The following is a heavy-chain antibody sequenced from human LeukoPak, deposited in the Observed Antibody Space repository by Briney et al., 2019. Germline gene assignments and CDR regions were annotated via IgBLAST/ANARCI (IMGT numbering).Heavy chain of an antibody. CDR1: GFTFGDFA. CDR2: INSDGSST. D-gene: IGHD3-10*01. V-gene: IGHV3-74*01. Sequence: GGSLRLSCTASGFTFGDFAVSWVRHAPGKGLVWVSRINSDGSSTGYADSVKGRFTISRDNAKNTLYLQMNSLRAEDTAVYYCARDYYGSLDYWGQGTLVTVSS. CDR3: ARDYYGSLDY. J-gene: IGHJ4*02.